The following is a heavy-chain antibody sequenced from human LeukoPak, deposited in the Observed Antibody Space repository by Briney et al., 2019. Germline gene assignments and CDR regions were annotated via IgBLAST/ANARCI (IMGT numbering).Heavy chain of an antibody. D-gene: IGHD6-19*01. CDR3: AKVRGTYSSGYFFDY. CDR2: ISWNSGYI. Sequence: GGSLRLSCAASGFTFDNYAMHWVRQAPGKGLEWLSIISWNSGYIGYADSGKGRFTISRDNAKNSLVLQMNSLRAEDTAFYYCAKVRGTYSSGYFFDYWGQGTLVTVSS. V-gene: IGHV3-9*01. CDR1: GFTFDNYA. J-gene: IGHJ4*02.